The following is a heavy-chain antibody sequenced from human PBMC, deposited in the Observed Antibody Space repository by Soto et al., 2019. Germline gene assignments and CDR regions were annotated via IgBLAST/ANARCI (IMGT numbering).Heavy chain of an antibody. J-gene: IGHJ6*02. V-gene: IGHV3-30*18. CDR3: AKDSGYSGYDVYDYYYGMDV. CDR1: GFTFSLYG. Sequence: LLVESGGGVVQPGWSLRLSCAASGFTFSLYGLHWVRQAPGKGLEWVAVTSYDGNNTYYADSVKGRFTISRDNSKNTLYLQMNSLRAEDTAVYYCAKDSGYSGYDVYDYYYGMDVWGQGTTVTVSS. D-gene: IGHD5-12*01. CDR2: TSYDGNNT.